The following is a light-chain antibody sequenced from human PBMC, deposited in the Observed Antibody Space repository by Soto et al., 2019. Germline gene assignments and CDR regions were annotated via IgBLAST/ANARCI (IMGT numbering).Light chain of an antibody. CDR2: EVS. CDR3: SSYTSSNSLL. Sequence: QSALTQPASVSGSPGQSITISCTGTSSDVGGYNYVSWYQQHPGKAPKLMIHEVSNRPSGVSNRFFGSKSGNTASLTISGLQAEDEADYYCSSYTSSNSLLFGGGTKLTVL. CDR1: SSDVGGYNY. J-gene: IGLJ2*01. V-gene: IGLV2-14*01.